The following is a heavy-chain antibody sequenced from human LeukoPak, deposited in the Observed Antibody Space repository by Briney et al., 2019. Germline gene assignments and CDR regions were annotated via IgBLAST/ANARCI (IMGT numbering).Heavy chain of an antibody. V-gene: IGHV3-66*01. D-gene: IGHD6-19*01. CDR1: GFTVSSNY. J-gene: IGHJ4*02. CDR3: ARDMEYSSAWYLGFDY. CDR2: IYSGGST. Sequence: GGSLRLSCAASGFTVSSNYMSWVRQAPGKGLEWVSVIYSGGSTYYADSVKGRFTISRDNSKNTLYLQMNSLRAEDTAVYYCARDMEYSSAWYLGFDYWGQGTLVTVSS.